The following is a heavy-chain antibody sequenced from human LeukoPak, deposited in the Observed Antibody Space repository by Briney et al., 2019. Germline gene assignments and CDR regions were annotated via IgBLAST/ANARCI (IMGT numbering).Heavy chain of an antibody. V-gene: IGHV3-48*03. CDR3: ARGTMYYYGSGSPDY. CDR2: ISSSGSTI. D-gene: IGHD3-10*01. Sequence: GGSLRLSCAASGFTFSSYEMNWVRQAPGKGLEWVSYISSSGSTIYYADSVKGRFTISRDNAKNSLYLQMNSLRAEDTAVYYCARGTMYYYGSGSPDYWGQGTLVTVSS. J-gene: IGHJ4*02. CDR1: GFTFSSYE.